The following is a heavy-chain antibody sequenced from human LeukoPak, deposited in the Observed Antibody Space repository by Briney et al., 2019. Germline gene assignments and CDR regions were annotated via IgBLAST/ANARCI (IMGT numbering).Heavy chain of an antibody. D-gene: IGHD6-13*01. CDR3: ARVGAAAGTSDV. J-gene: IGHJ6*02. Sequence: SETLSLTCTVSGGSISSYYWSWIRQPPGKGLEWIGYINYSGGTNYNPSLKSRVTISVDTSKNQFSLKLSSVTAADTAVYYCARVGAAAGTSDVWGQGTTVTVSS. V-gene: IGHV4-59*01. CDR1: GGSISSYY. CDR2: INYSGGT.